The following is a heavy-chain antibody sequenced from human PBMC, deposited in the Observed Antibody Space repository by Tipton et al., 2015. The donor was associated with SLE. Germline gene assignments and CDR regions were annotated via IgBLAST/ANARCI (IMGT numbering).Heavy chain of an antibody. CDR2: IYTTGST. V-gene: IGHV4-4*07. CDR1: GDSLDAYY. J-gene: IGHJ4*02. Sequence: GLVKPSETLSLTCSVSGDSLDAYYWTWIRQPPGKGLEWIGVIYTTGSTNYNPSLKSRVTMSLDASKSHFSLKLTSVTAADTAVYYCARDSPTVAGTFDSWGQGTLVIVS. CDR3: ARDSPTVAGTFDS. D-gene: IGHD6-19*01.